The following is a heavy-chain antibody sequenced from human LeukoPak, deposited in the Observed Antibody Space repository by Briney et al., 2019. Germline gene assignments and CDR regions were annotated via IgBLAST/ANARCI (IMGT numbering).Heavy chain of an antibody. CDR2: IKSNIDGGTT. J-gene: IGHJ4*02. Sequence: PGGSLRLSCAASGFTFTKAWMSWVRQAPREGLEWVGRIKSNIDGGTTDYAAPAKGRFTISRDDSTNTLFLQMNGLKIEDTAVYYCTPSGAYWGQGTLVTVSS. CDR3: TPSGAY. D-gene: IGHD6-25*01. V-gene: IGHV3-15*01. CDR1: GFTFTKAW.